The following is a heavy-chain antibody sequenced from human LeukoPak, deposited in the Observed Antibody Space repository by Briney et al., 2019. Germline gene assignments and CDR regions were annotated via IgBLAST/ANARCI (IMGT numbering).Heavy chain of an antibody. V-gene: IGHV1-2*04. CDR1: GYTFTGYY. J-gene: IGHJ6*02. Sequence: ASVKVSCKASGYTFTGYYMHWVRQAPGRGLEWMGWINPNSGGTNYAQKFQGWVTMTRDTSISTAYMELSRLRSDDTAVYYCARDFEYSSSSANYYYGMDVWGQGTTVTVSS. CDR3: ARDFEYSSSSANYYYGMDV. CDR2: INPNSGGT. D-gene: IGHD6-6*01.